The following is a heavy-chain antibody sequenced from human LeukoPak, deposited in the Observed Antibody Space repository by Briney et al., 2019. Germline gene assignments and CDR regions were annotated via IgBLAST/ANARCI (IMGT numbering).Heavy chain of an antibody. D-gene: IGHD1-26*01. CDR1: GPSFATYW. CDR2: IYPGGSDT. V-gene: IGHV5-51*01. CDR3: ARHQIVGATRSPFDY. J-gene: IGHJ4*02. Sequence: GASLKISCKGSGPSFATYWIGWVRQTPGKGLEWMGIIYPGGSDTRYSPSFQGQVTISADKSINTAYLQWSSPKTSDTAMYYCARHQIVGATRSPFDYWGQGTLVTVSS.